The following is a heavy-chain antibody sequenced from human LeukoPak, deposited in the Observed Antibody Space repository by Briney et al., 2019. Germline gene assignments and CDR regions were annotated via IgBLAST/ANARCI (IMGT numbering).Heavy chain of an antibody. CDR2: INPNSGGT. CDR3: ARVRIGQQLDKYYYYPMDV. D-gene: IGHD6-13*01. V-gene: IGHV1-2*02. CDR1: GYTFTDYY. Sequence: ASVKVSCKASGYTFTDYYMHWVRQAPGQGLEWMGWINPNSGGTNYAQKFQGRVTMTTDTSISTAYMEVSRLRSDDTAVYYCARVRIGQQLDKYYYYPMDVWGQGTTVTV. J-gene: IGHJ6*02.